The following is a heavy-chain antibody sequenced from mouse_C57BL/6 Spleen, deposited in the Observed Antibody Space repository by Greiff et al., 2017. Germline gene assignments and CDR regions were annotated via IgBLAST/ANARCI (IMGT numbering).Heavy chain of an antibody. J-gene: IGHJ3*01. CDR2: IDPSDSYT. V-gene: IGHV1-59*01. CDR1: GYTFTSYW. CDR3: AGGPGGRDGGFAY. D-gene: IGHD3-3*01. Sequence: QVQLQQPGAELVRPGTSVKLSCKASGYTFTSYWMHWVKQRPGQGLEWIGVIDPSDSYTNYNQQFKGKATLTVDTSSSTAYMQLSSLTSADSAVYSGAGGPGGRDGGFAYWGQGTLVTVSA.